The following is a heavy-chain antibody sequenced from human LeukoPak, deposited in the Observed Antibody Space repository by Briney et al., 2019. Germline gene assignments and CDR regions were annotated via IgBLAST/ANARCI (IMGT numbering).Heavy chain of an antibody. V-gene: IGHV1-2*02. D-gene: IGHD3-9*01. Sequence: ASVKVSCKASGYTFTGYYMHWVRQAPGQGLEWMGWINPNSGGTNYAQKFQGRVTMTRDTSISTAYMELSRLRSDDTAAYYCARAGYDILTGYYHPLDYWGQGTLVTVSS. CDR3: ARAGYDILTGYYHPLDY. CDR1: GYTFTGYY. CDR2: INPNSGGT. J-gene: IGHJ4*02.